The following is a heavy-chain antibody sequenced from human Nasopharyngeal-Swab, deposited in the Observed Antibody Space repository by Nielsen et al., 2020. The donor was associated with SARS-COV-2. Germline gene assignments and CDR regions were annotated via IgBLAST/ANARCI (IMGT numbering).Heavy chain of an antibody. CDR1: GFTFGDYA. J-gene: IGHJ5*02. Sequence: GESLKISCKASGFTFGDYAMSWFRQAPGKGLGWVGFIRSKYYGGTPEYAASVKGRLTISRDDSKSVAYLQMNSLKTEDTAVYYCTRDLFSNDYYDAKWFDPWGQGTLVTVSS. CDR3: TRDLFSNDYYDAKWFDP. D-gene: IGHD3-22*01. V-gene: IGHV3-49*03. CDR2: IRSKYYGGTP.